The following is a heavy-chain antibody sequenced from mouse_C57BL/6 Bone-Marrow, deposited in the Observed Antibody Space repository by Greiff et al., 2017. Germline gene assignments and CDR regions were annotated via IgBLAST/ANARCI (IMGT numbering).Heavy chain of an antibody. J-gene: IGHJ3*01. CDR2: IWSGGST. CDR1: GFSLTSYG. CDR3: ARDVGAY. V-gene: IGHV2-2*01. D-gene: IGHD3-1*01. Sequence: QVQLQQSGPGLVQPSQSLSITCTVSGFSLTSYGVHWVRQSPGKGLEWLGVIWSGGSTDYNAAFISRLSISKDNSKSQVFFKMNCLQADDTAIYYCARDVGAYWGQGTLVTVSA.